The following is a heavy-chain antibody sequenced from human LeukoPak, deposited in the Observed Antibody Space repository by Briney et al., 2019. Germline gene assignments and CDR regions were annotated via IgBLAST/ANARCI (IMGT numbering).Heavy chain of an antibody. CDR3: ARVRLLWFGELPQYSFDY. D-gene: IGHD3-10*01. CDR2: IYTSGST. CDR1: GGSISSYY. Sequence: SETLSLTCTVSGGSISSYYWSWIRQPAGKGLEWIGRIYTSGSTNYNPSLKRRFTMSVDTSKNQSSLKLSSVTAADTAVYYCARVRLLWFGELPQYSFDYWGQGTLVTVSS. V-gene: IGHV4-4*07. J-gene: IGHJ4*02.